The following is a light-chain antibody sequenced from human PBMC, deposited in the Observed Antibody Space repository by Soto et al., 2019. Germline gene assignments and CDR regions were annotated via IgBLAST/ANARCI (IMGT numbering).Light chain of an antibody. CDR3: QQSYSTPFT. J-gene: IGKJ3*01. Sequence: DIQMTQSPSSLSASVGDRVTITCRASQSISSYLNWYQQKPGKAPKLLLYAASSLQSGVPSRFSGSGSGTDFTLTISSLQPEDFATYSCQQSYSTPFTFGPGTKVDIK. CDR1: QSISSY. CDR2: AAS. V-gene: IGKV1-39*01.